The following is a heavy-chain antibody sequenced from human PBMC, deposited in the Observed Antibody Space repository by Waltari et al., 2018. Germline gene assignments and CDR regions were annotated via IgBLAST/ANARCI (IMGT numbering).Heavy chain of an antibody. CDR1: GCSVSTTY. CDR2: IYIPGTT. J-gene: IGHJ4*02. V-gene: IGHV3-66*01. CDR3: ARGQGNN. Sequence: EVHLVDSGGGLVQPGGSLRLSCAASGCSVSTTYVSWVRQAPEKGLEGVSVIYIPGTTFHADSVKGRFTISRDISKNTVYLQMNNLKAEDTAMYYCARGQGNNWGQGTLVTVSS.